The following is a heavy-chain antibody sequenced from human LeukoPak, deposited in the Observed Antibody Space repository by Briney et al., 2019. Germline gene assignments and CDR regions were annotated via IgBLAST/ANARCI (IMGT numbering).Heavy chain of an antibody. D-gene: IGHD3-22*01. J-gene: IGHJ4*02. Sequence: SVKVSCKASGGTFSSYAISWVRQAPGQGLEWMGRIIPIFGTANYAQKFQGRVTIATDESTSTAYMELSSLRSEDTAVYYCARGALYDDSSAYWGQGTLVTVSS. CDR1: GGTFSSYA. V-gene: IGHV1-69*05. CDR3: ARGALYDDSSAY. CDR2: IIPIFGTA.